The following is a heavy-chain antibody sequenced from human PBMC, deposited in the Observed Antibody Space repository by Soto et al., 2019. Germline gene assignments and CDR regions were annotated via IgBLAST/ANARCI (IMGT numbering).Heavy chain of an antibody. V-gene: IGHV3-7*01. CDR2: IKQDGSET. Sequence: EVQLVESGGGLVQPGGSLRLSCAASGFTFSSYWMSWVRQAPGKGLEWVANIKQDGSETYYVDSVKGRFTISRGNAKNGLKLQMNSLRAEDTALYYCGRAFRVLRYFRWLFNFDYWGQATLVTVSS. D-gene: IGHD3-9*01. J-gene: IGHJ4*02. CDR3: GRAFRVLRYFRWLFNFDY. CDR1: GFTFSSYW.